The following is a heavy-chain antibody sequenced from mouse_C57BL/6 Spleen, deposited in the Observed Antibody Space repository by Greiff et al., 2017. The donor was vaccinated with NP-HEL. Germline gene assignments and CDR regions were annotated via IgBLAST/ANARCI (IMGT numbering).Heavy chain of an antibody. Sequence: EVQLQQSGPELVKPGASVKISCKASGYSFTGYYMNWVKQSPEKSLEWIGEINPSTGGTTYNQKFKAKATLTVDKSSSTAYMQLKSLTSEDSAVYYCARGLTGTRYFDVWGTGTTVTVSS. J-gene: IGHJ1*03. CDR3: ARGLTGTRYFDV. CDR2: INPSTGGT. V-gene: IGHV1-42*01. CDR1: GYSFTGYY. D-gene: IGHD4-1*01.